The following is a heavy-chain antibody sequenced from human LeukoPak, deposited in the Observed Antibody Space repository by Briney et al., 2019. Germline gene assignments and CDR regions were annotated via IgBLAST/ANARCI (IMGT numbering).Heavy chain of an antibody. CDR1: GYSISSGYY. V-gene: IGHV4-38-2*01. D-gene: IGHD3-3*01. Sequence: PSETLSLTCAVSGYSISSGYYWGWIRQPPVKGLEWIGSIYHSGSTYYNPSLKSRVTISVDTSKNQFSLKLSSVTAADTAVYYCARGLYYDFWSGYYPFDYWGQGTLVTVSS. J-gene: IGHJ4*02. CDR2: IYHSGST. CDR3: ARGLYYDFWSGYYPFDY.